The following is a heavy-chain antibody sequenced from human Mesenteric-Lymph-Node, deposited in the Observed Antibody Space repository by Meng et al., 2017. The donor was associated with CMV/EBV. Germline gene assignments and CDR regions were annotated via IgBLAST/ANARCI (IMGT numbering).Heavy chain of an antibody. J-gene: IGHJ1*01. CDR2: MNSNSGNT. CDR1: TSYD. CDR3: ARVIHNSHCTSPVCAAEYLQH. Sequence: TSYDINWVRQATGQGPEWMGWMNSNSGNTVYAQKFQGRVTMTRNTSISTAYMELSSLRSEDTAVYYCARVIHNSHCTSPVCAAEYLQHWGQGTLVTVSS. D-gene: IGHD2-8*01. V-gene: IGHV1-8*01.